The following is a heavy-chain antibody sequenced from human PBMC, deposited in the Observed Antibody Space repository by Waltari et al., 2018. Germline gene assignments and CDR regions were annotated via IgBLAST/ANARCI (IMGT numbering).Heavy chain of an antibody. CDR1: GYTFTGYY. V-gene: IGHV1-2*06. J-gene: IGHJ5*02. CDR2: INPNSGGT. D-gene: IGHD3-10*01. CDR3: AREGATYYYGSGWFDP. Sequence: QVQLVQSGAEVKKPGASVKVSCKASGYTFTGYYMHWVRQAPGQGLEGMGRINPNSGGTNYAQKFQGRVTMTRDTSISTAYMELSRLRSDDTAVYYCAREGATYYYGSGWFDPWGQGTLVTVSS.